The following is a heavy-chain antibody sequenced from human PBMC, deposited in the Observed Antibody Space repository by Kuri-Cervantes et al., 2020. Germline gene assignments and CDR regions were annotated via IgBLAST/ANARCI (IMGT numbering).Heavy chain of an antibody. Sequence: ASVKVSCKASGYTFTSYYMHWVRQAPGQGLEWMGIINPSGGSTSYAQKFQGRVTMTRDTSTSTVYMELSSLRSEDTAVYYCARRGRCGGDCFFTRGPDAFDIWGQGTMVTVSS. CDR1: GYTFTSYY. V-gene: IGHV1-46*01. D-gene: IGHD2-21*02. CDR2: INPSGGST. J-gene: IGHJ3*02. CDR3: ARRGRCGGDCFFTRGPDAFDI.